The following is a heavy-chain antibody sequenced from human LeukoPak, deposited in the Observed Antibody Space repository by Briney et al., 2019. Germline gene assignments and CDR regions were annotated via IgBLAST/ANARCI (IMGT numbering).Heavy chain of an antibody. J-gene: IGHJ4*02. Sequence: GGSLRLSCAASGFTLSSYAMSWVRQAPGKGLEWVSSISASGGSTNYADSVKGRFTISRDNSKNTLYLQMKSLRAEDSAVYYCANDPGGGDYPDQWGQGTLVTVSS. V-gene: IGHV3-23*01. D-gene: IGHD1-1*01. CDR3: ANDPGGGDYPDQ. CDR2: ISASGGST. CDR1: GFTLSSYA.